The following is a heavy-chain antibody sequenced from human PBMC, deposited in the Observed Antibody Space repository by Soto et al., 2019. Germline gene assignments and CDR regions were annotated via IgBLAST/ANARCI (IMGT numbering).Heavy chain of an antibody. Sequence: PGGSLRLSCAASVFTFSSYWVSGVRQAPGKGLEWVANIKQDGSEKYYVDSVKGRFTISRDNAKNSLYLQMNSLRAEDTAVYYCAGTDGYSYGYSYYYYGMDVWGQGTTVTVSS. J-gene: IGHJ6*02. CDR3: AGTDGYSYGYSYYYYGMDV. D-gene: IGHD5-18*01. CDR1: VFTFSSYW. V-gene: IGHV3-7*03. CDR2: IKQDGSEK.